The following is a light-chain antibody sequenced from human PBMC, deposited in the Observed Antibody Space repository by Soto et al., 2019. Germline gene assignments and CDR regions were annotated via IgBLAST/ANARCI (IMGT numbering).Light chain of an antibody. CDR3: AAWDDSLSAYV. J-gene: IGLJ1*01. CDR1: SSNIGSYY. CDR2: SNN. V-gene: IGLV1-47*02. Sequence: QSALTQPPSASGTPGQRVTISCSGSSSNIGSYYVYWYQQLPGTAPKLLIYSNNQRPSGVPDRFSGSKYGTSASLAISGLRSEDEADYYCAAWDDSLSAYVFGSATKLTVL.